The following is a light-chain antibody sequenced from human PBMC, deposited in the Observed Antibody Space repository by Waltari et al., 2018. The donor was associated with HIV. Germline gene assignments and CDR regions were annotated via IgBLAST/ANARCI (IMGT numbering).Light chain of an antibody. V-gene: IGLV1-47*01. J-gene: IGLJ2*01. CDR2: RNN. CDR1: SSNIGSNY. Sequence: QSVLTQPPSASGNPGQRVTISCSGSSSNIGSNYVYWYQQLPGTAPKLLLYRNNQRPSGVPYRFSGSKSGTSASLAISGLRSEDEADYYCAAWGNSLSLLFGGGTKLTVL. CDR3: AAWGNSLSLL.